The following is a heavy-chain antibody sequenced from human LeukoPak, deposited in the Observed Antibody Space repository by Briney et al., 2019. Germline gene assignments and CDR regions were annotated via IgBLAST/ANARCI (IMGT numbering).Heavy chain of an antibody. CDR2: ISGSGGST. D-gene: IGHD3-16*01. V-gene: IGHV3-23*01. CDR3: AEDGVDTGGEKFDY. CDR1: GFTFSSYS. J-gene: IGHJ4*02. Sequence: GGSLRLSCAASGFTFSSYSMNWVRQAPGKGLEWVSGISGSGGSTYYADSVKGRFTISRDNSKNTLYLQMNSLRAEDTAIYYCAEDGVDTGGEKFDYWGQGTLVTVSS.